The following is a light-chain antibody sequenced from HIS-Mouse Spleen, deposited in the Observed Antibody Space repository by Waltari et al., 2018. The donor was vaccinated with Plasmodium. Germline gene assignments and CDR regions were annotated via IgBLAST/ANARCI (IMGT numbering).Light chain of an antibody. V-gene: IGLV3-10*01. Sequence: SYELTQPPSVSVSPGQTPRLTCSGDALPKQYAFWYPQKSGQAPVLVNYEDSKRPSGIPGRFSGSSSGTMATLTISGAQVEDEADYYCYSTDSSGNHRVFGGGTKLTVL. CDR1: ALPKQY. J-gene: IGLJ3*02. CDR3: YSTDSSGNHRV. CDR2: EDS.